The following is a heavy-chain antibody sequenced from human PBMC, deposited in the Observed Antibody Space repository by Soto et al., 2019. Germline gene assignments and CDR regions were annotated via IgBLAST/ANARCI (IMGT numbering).Heavy chain of an antibody. Sequence: PGGSLRLSCAASGFTFSSYEMNWVRQAPGKGLEWVSYISSSGSTIYYADSVKGRFTISRDNAKNSLYLQMNSLRAEDTAVYYCARSEAAAYYGMDVWGQGTTVTVSS. CDR3: ARSEAAAYYGMDV. CDR1: GFTFSSYE. V-gene: IGHV3-48*03. CDR2: ISSSGSTI. D-gene: IGHD6-13*01. J-gene: IGHJ6*02.